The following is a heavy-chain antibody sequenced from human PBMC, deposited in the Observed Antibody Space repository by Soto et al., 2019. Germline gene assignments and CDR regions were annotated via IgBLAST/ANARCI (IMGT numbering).Heavy chain of an antibody. D-gene: IGHD2-21*01. J-gene: IGHJ4*02. CDR1: GFTFISYD. Sequence: GGSLRLSCAASGFTFISYDMNWVRQAPGKGLEWVSSISSSSNYIYYTDSVKGRFTISRDNARNSLYLQMNSLRAEDTAMYYCERGVIDYWGQGTLVTV. CDR2: ISSSSNYI. CDR3: ERGVIDY. V-gene: IGHV3-21*01.